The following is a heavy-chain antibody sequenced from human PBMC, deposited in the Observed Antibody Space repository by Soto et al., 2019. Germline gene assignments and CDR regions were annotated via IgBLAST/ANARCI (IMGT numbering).Heavy chain of an antibody. J-gene: IGHJ4*02. CDR3: ARVVPAHYYDSSGYYSPLDY. CDR1: GDTFSSYA. V-gene: IGHV1-69*01. Sequence: QVQLVQPGAEVKKPGSSVKVSCKASGDTFSSYAINWVRQAPGQGLEWMGGITPMFGTANYAQKFKGRVTITAGESTSTVYMELSSLRSEDTAVYYCARVVPAHYYDSSGYYSPLDYWGPGTLVTVSS. D-gene: IGHD3-22*01. CDR2: ITPMFGTA.